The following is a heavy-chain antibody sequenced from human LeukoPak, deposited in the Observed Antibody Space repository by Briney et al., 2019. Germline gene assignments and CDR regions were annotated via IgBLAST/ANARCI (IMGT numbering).Heavy chain of an antibody. CDR1: GGSFSGYY. J-gene: IGHJ6*02. CDR2: INHSGST. D-gene: IGHD2-2*01. V-gene: IGHV4-34*01. CDR3: ARGRGDIVVVPASSRRPPGPSNGYYYYGMDV. Sequence: TSETLSLTCAVYGGSFSGYYWSWIRQPPGKGMEWIGEINHSGSTNYNPSLKSRVTISVDTSKNQFSLKLSSVTAADTAVYYCARGRGDIVVVPASSRRPPGPSNGYYYYGMDVWGQGTTVTVSS.